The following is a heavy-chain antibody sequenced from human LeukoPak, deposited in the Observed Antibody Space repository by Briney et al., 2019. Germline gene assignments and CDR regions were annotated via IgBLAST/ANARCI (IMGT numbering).Heavy chain of an antibody. CDR1: GFTFSSFG. V-gene: IGHV3-33*08. D-gene: IGHD6-19*01. CDR3: ARDFIAVGGVNSYFDY. Sequence: PGGSLRLSCAASGFTFSSFGMHWVRQAPGKGLEWVAGIWYDGSNKFYADSMKGRFTISRDHSKKTLYLQMNSLRAEDTAVYYCARDFIAVGGVNSYFDYWGQGTLVTVSS. CDR2: IWYDGSNK. J-gene: IGHJ4*01.